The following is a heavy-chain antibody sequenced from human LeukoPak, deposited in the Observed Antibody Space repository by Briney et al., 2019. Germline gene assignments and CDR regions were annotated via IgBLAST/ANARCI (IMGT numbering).Heavy chain of an antibody. J-gene: IGHJ5*02. CDR2: ISAYNGNT. CDR1: SYTFTNYA. CDR3: ARGLEWLTRRHTWFDP. Sequence: ASVKVSCKASSYTFTNYAFTWVRQPPGQGLEWMGWISAYNGNTNYAQKLQGRVTMTTDTSTSTAYMELRSLRSDDTAVYYCARGLEWLTRRHTWFDPWGQGTLVTVSS. D-gene: IGHD3-3*01. V-gene: IGHV1-18*01.